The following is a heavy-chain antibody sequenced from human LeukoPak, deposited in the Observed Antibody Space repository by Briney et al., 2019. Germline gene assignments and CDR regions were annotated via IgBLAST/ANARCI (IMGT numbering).Heavy chain of an antibody. J-gene: IGHJ5*02. CDR2: IYYSGRA. Sequence: SETLSLTCSVSGGSISGYYWSWIRQPPGKGLEWIGYIYYSGRATYNPSLKSRVTISVDTSKNQFSLELSSVTTADTAVYYCAKITGGWYWFDPWGPGTLVTVSS. V-gene: IGHV4-59*01. CDR1: GGSISGYY. CDR3: AKITGGWYWFDP. D-gene: IGHD6-19*01.